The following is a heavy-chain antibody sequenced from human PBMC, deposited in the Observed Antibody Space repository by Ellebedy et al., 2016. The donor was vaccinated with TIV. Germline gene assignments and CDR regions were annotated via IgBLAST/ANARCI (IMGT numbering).Heavy chain of an antibody. J-gene: IGHJ4*02. D-gene: IGHD1-26*01. Sequence: ASVKVSCKASGYTFTSYGINWVRQAPGQGLEWMGWISAYNGNTNYAQKLQGRVTMTTDTSTNTAYMELRSLRSDDTAVYYCARGPRSGSYPRFDYWGQGTLVTVSS. V-gene: IGHV1-18*04. CDR2: ISAYNGNT. CDR1: GYTFTSYG. CDR3: ARGPRSGSYPRFDY.